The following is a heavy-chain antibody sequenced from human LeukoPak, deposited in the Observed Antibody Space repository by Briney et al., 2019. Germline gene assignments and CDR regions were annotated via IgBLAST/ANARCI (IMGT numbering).Heavy chain of an antibody. V-gene: IGHV4-34*01. Sequence: SETLSLTCAVYGGSFSGYYWSWIRQPPGKGLEWIGEINHGGSTNYNPSLKSRVTISVDTSKNQFSLELSSVTAADTAVYYCARGVLGYCSGGSCYARRPSFDYWGQGTLVTVSS. CDR1: GGSFSGYY. D-gene: IGHD2-15*01. CDR3: ARGVLGYCSGGSCYARRPSFDY. CDR2: INHGGST. J-gene: IGHJ4*02.